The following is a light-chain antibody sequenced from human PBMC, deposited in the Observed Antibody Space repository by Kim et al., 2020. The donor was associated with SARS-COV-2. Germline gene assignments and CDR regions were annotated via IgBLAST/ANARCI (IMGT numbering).Light chain of an antibody. V-gene: IGLV3-21*04. J-gene: IGLJ3*02. CDR1: DIVSKS. Sequence: APGKTARITCGGNDIVSKSVHWYQQKPRQAPVLVIYYDSDRPSGIPERFSGSNSGNTATLTISRVEAGDEADYYCQVWDSSSDHRVFGGGTQLTVL. CDR3: QVWDSSSDHRV. CDR2: YDS.